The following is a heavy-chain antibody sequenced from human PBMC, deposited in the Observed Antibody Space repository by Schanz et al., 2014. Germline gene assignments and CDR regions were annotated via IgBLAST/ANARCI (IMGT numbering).Heavy chain of an antibody. CDR1: GYIFTTYA. D-gene: IGHD3-3*01. V-gene: IGHV1-18*01. J-gene: IGHJ4*02. CDR3: ARDRRFFDRDDLYYFDS. Sequence: QIQLVQSGPEVKKPGATVKVSCKASGYIFTTYAMSWVRQAPGQGLEWVGWISVYNHNKEYDQKFQGRVTMTTDTSTSTAYMALTDLRSDDTAVYYCARDRRFFDRDDLYYFDSWGQGTLVTVSS. CDR2: ISVYNHNK.